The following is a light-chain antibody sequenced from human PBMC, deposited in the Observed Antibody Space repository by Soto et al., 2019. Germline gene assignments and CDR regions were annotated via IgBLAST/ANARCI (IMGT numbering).Light chain of an antibody. CDR1: QSVSSY. Sequence: EIVLTQSPATLSFSPGAXATXSRTASQSVSSYLAWYQQKPGQAPRLLIYDASNRATGIPARFSGSGSGTDFTLTSSSLEPEDFAVYYCQQRSNWPPITFGQGTRLEIK. CDR3: QQRSNWPPIT. V-gene: IGKV3-11*01. J-gene: IGKJ5*01. CDR2: DAS.